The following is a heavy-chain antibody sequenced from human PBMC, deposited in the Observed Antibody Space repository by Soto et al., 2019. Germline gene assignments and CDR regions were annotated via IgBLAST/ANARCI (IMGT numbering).Heavy chain of an antibody. Sequence: QVQLVESGGGVVQPGRSLRLSCAASGFTFSTYCMHWVRQAPGKGLEWVAVIWYDGTNKYYADSVKGRFTISRDNSKNTLYLQVNSMRAEDTAVYYCAREGAALGEGAMAVWGQGTTVTVSS. CDR2: IWYDGTNK. CDR3: AREGAALGEGAMAV. J-gene: IGHJ6*02. CDR1: GFTFSTYC. D-gene: IGHD6-13*01. V-gene: IGHV3-33*01.